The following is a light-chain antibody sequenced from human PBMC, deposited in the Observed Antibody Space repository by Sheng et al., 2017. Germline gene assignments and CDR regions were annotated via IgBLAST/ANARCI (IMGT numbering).Light chain of an antibody. CDR3: QQYHNLPPV. CDR1: QDISTF. V-gene: IGKV1-33*01. Sequence: DIQMTQSPSSLSASVGGRVTITCQASQDISTFLNWYQHKPGKAPDLLIYDASNLQTGVPSRFSGSGSGTDFAFTISSLQPEDVATYYCQQYHNLPPVFGGGTKVEIK. J-gene: IGKJ4*01. CDR2: DAS.